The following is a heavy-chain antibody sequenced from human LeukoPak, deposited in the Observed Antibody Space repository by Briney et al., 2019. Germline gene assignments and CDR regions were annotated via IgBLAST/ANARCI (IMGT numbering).Heavy chain of an antibody. Sequence: ASVKVSCKASGYTLTGYYMHWVRQAPGQGLEWVGWINPNSGGTNYAQKFQGRVTMTRDTSISTAYMELSRLRSDDTAVYYCARDREWEPLLPGDYWGQGTLVTVSS. CDR3: ARDREWEPLLPGDY. V-gene: IGHV1-2*02. J-gene: IGHJ4*02. D-gene: IGHD1-26*01. CDR1: GYTLTGYY. CDR2: INPNSGGT.